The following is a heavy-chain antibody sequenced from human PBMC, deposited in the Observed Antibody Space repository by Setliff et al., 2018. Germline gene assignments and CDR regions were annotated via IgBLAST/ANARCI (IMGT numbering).Heavy chain of an antibody. CDR2: IIGNGHT. J-gene: IGHJ4*02. D-gene: IGHD1-26*01. CDR1: GFTFSNYD. Sequence: GGSLRLSCTASGFTFSNYDMNWVRQAPGKGLDWVSRIIGNGHTDYADSVKGRFTISRDNAKNSLYLQMNSLRAEDTAVYYCARVIVGATTTDYWGQGTLVTVSS. CDR3: ARVIVGATTTDY. V-gene: IGHV3-21*01.